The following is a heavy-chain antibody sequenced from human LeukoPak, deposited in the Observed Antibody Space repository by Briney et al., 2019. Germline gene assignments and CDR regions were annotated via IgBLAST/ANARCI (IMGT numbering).Heavy chain of an antibody. CDR2: IYYSGST. CDR3: ARGHCSGGSCYSGVYYYGMDV. V-gene: IGHV4-31*03. CDR1: GGSISSGGYY. Sequence: SETLSLTCTVSGGSISSGGYYWSWIRQHPGKGLEWIGYIYYSGSTYYDPSLKSRVTISVDTSKNQFSLKLSSVTAADTAVYYCARGHCSGGSCYSGVYYYGMDVWGQGTTVTVSS. J-gene: IGHJ6*02. D-gene: IGHD2-15*01.